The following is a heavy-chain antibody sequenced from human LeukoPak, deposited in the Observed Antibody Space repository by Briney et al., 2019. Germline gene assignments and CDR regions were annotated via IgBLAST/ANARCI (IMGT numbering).Heavy chain of an antibody. D-gene: IGHD6-19*01. V-gene: IGHV4-38-2*02. Sequence: SETLSLTCTVSGYSISSGYYWGWIRQPPGKGLEWIGSIYYSGSTYYNPSLKSRVTISVDTSKNQFSLKLSSVTAADTAVYYCARDLFQAAGFDYWGQGTLVTVSS. J-gene: IGHJ4*02. CDR3: ARDLFQAAGFDY. CDR2: IYYSGST. CDR1: GYSISSGYY.